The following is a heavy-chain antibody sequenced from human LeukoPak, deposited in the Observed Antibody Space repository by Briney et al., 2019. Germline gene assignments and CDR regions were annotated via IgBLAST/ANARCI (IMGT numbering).Heavy chain of an antibody. CDR1: GGSISSYY. Sequence: SSETLSLTCTVSGGSISSYYWSWIRQPPGKGLEWIGYIYYSGSTNYNPSLKSRVTISVDASKNQFSLKLSSVTAADTAVYYCARDKVEMDYWGQGTLVTVSS. CDR2: IYYSGST. J-gene: IGHJ4*02. D-gene: IGHD5-24*01. CDR3: ARDKVEMDY. V-gene: IGHV4-59*01.